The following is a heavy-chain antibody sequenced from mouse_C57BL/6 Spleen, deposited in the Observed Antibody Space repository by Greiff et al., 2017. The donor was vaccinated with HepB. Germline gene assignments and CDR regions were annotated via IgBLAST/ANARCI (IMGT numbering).Heavy chain of an antibody. CDR2: IRNKANGYTT. V-gene: IGHV7-3*01. D-gene: IGHD2-4*01. J-gene: IGHJ3*01. Sequence: EVMLVESGGGLVQPGGSLSLSCAASGFTFTDYYMSWVRQPPGKALEWLGFIRNKANGYTTEYSASVKGRFTISRDNSQSILYLQMNALRAEDSATYYCAIFYYDYEFAYWGQGTLVTVSA. CDR1: GFTFTDYY. CDR3: AIFYYDYEFAY.